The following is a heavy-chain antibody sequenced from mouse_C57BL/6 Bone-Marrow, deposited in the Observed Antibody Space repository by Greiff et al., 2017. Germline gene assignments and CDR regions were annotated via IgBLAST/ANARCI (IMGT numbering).Heavy chain of an antibody. CDR1: GFTFSSYA. V-gene: IGHV5-4*03. CDR3: ARAGGWLLDWFAY. CDR2: ISDGGSYT. D-gene: IGHD2-3*01. Sequence: EVKLMESGGGLVKPGGSLKLSCAASGFTFSSYAMSWVRQTPEKRLEWVATISDGGSYTYYPDNVKGRFTISRDNAKNNRYLQMSHLKSEDTAMYYCARAGGWLLDWFAYWGQGTLVTVSA. J-gene: IGHJ3*01.